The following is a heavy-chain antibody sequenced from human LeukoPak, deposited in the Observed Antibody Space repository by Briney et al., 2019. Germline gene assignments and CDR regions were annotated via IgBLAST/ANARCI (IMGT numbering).Heavy chain of an antibody. V-gene: IGHV4-4*07. D-gene: IGHD3-3*01. Sequence: SETLSLTCTVSGGSISSYYWSWIRQPAGKGLEWIGRIYTSGSTNYNPSLKSRVTMSVDTSKNQFSLKLSSVTAADTAVYYCARSAYDFWSGREPSDAFDIWGQGTMVTVSS. CDR2: IYTSGST. CDR1: GGSISSYY. CDR3: ARSAYDFWSGREPSDAFDI. J-gene: IGHJ3*02.